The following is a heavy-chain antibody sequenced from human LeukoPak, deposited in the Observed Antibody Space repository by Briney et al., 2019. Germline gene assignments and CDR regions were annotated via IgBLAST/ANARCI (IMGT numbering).Heavy chain of an antibody. V-gene: IGHV3-48*01. CDR2: ISSDSGTI. CDR1: GLTFSTYS. Sequence: PGGSLRLSRGASGLTFSTYSMNWVRQAPGKGLEWVSYISSDSGTIYYADSVKGRFTISRDNAKNSLYLQMNSLRAEDTAVYYCARAAQPGFDPWGQGTLVTVSS. CDR3: ARAAQPGFDP. D-gene: IGHD1-14*01. J-gene: IGHJ5*02.